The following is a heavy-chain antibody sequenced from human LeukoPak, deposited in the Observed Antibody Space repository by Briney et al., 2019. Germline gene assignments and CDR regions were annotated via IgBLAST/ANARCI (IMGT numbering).Heavy chain of an antibody. V-gene: IGHV3-64*02. CDR3: ARSDIVGATYDY. J-gene: IGHJ4*02. D-gene: IGHD1-26*01. Sequence: GGSLRLSCAASGFTFSSYAMHWVRQAPGKGLEYVSAISSNGGSTYYADSVKGRFTISRDNSKNTLYLQMGSLRAEDMAVYYCARSDIVGATYDYWGQGTLVTVSS. CDR1: GFTFSSYA. CDR2: ISSNGGST.